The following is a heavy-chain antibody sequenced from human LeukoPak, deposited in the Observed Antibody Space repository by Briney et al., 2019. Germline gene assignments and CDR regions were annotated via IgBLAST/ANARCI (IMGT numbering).Heavy chain of an antibody. Sequence: SETLSLTRAVYGGSFSGYYWSWIRQPPGKGLEWIGEINHSGSTNYNPSLKSRVTISVDTSKNQFSLKLSSVTAADTAVYYCRCSSSWYRAFDIWGQGTMVTVSS. CDR3: RCSSSWYRAFDI. CDR2: INHSGST. D-gene: IGHD6-13*01. V-gene: IGHV4-34*01. CDR1: GGSFSGYY. J-gene: IGHJ3*02.